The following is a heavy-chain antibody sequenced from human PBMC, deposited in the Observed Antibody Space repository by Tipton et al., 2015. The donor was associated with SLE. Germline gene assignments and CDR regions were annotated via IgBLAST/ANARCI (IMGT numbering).Heavy chain of an antibody. D-gene: IGHD4-23*01. CDR3: ARVDAGGISGAFDF. J-gene: IGHJ4*02. CDR2: IYYSGSI. V-gene: IGHV4-39*06. CDR1: GDSISSSSYY. Sequence: TLSLTCSVSGDSISSSSYYWGWIRQSPGKGLEWIGSIYYSGSIYYNPSLKSRASISVDPSKSQVRMHLTSVSAADTALYYCARVDAGGISGAFDFWGQGTLVTVSS.